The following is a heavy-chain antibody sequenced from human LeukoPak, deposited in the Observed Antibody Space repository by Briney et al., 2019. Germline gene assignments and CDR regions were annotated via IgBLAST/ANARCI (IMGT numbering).Heavy chain of an antibody. J-gene: IGHJ4*02. CDR2: TYDTGST. CDR1: GGTISRNY. V-gene: IGHV4-59*01. D-gene: IGHD3-3*02. CDR3: ARLPPSHLGYFDY. Sequence: SETLSLTCSVSGGTISRNYWNWMRQPAGKGPKWIGFTYDTGSTIYTPSLTSRVTISLDTSRNQVSLKLISVIAEDTAVYHCARLPPSHLGYFDYWGQGIPITVSS.